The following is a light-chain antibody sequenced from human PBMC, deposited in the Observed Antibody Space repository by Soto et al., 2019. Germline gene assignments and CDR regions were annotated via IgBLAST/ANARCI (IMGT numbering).Light chain of an antibody. V-gene: IGLV2-8*01. CDR3: CSLTTSHTYV. CDR1: SSDVGGYKY. CDR2: AVS. J-gene: IGLJ1*01. Sequence: QSVLNQPPSASGSPGQSVTISCTGTSSDVGGYKYVSWYQQYPGKAPKLMIYAVSKRPSGVPDRFSGSKSGNSASLTISGLQADDEADYYCCSLTTSHTYVFGSGTKVTVL.